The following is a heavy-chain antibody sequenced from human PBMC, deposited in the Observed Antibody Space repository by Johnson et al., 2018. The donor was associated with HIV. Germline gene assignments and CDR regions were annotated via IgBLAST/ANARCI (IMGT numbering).Heavy chain of an antibody. CDR2: IKSKTDGGTT. Sequence: VQLVESGGGLVKPGGSLRLSCAASGFTFSDYYMSWIRQAPGKGLEWIGRIKSKTDGGTTDYAAPVKGRFTMSRDDSKNMLSLQMNSLKIEDTAVYYCTTEGDAFDIWGQGTMVTVSS. CDR3: TTEGDAFDI. CDR1: GFTFSDYY. J-gene: IGHJ3*02. V-gene: IGHV3-15*01.